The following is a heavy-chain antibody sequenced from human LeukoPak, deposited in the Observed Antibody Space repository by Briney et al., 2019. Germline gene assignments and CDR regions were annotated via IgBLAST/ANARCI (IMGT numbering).Heavy chain of an antibody. CDR3: VRFGLTSSLDY. Sequence: GESLKISCKISGYRLTNNWIGWVRQVSGKGLEWMGLIYPGDSDTRYSPSFQGQVAFSVDASISTAYLQLSGLRASDTAIYYCVRFGLTSSLDYWGQGTLVTVSS. CDR2: IYPGDSDT. D-gene: IGHD6-13*01. CDR1: GYRLTNNW. J-gene: IGHJ4*02. V-gene: IGHV5-51*01.